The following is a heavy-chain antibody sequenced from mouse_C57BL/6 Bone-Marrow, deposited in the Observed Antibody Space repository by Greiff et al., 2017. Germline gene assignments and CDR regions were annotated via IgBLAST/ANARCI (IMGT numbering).Heavy chain of an antibody. D-gene: IGHD1-1*01. J-gene: IGHJ3*01. CDR3: ARSEKGLRSAWFAY. Sequence: EVQLQQSGPELVKPGASVKISCKASGYSFTDYNMNWVKQSHGKSLEWIGVINPNYGTTSYNQKFKGKATLTVDQSSSTAYMQLNSLTSEDSAVYYCARSEKGLRSAWFAYWGQGTLVTVSA. CDR1: GYSFTDYN. V-gene: IGHV1-39*01. CDR2: INPNYGTT.